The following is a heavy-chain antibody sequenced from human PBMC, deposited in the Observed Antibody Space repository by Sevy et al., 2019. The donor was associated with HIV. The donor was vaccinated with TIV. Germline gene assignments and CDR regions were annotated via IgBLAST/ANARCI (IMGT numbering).Heavy chain of an antibody. Sequence: GGSLRLSCTASGFSFNGYGMHWVRQAPGKGLEWVALIWYDGSNRSYLDSVKGRFTVSRDNSKNPLYLQMNSLRAEDTAVYYCAREGLAVAGIGYYFEYWGQGTLVTVSS. J-gene: IGHJ4*02. CDR1: GFSFNGYG. D-gene: IGHD6-19*01. CDR2: IWYDGSNR. V-gene: IGHV3-33*01. CDR3: AREGLAVAGIGYYFEY.